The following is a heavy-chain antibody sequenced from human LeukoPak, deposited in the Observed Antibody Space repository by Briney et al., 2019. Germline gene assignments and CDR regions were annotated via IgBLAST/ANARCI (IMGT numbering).Heavy chain of an antibody. J-gene: IGHJ4*02. CDR1: GFSVSSNY. D-gene: IGHD7-27*01. V-gene: IGHV3-53*01. CDR2: IFSGGST. CDR3: ARTLPGSYSDC. Sequence: GGSLRLSCAASGFSVSSNYMSWVRQAPGKGLEWVSVIFSGGSTYYAASVKGRFTISRDDSKNTVYLQLNSLRAEDTAVYYCARTLPGSYSDCWGQGTLVAVS.